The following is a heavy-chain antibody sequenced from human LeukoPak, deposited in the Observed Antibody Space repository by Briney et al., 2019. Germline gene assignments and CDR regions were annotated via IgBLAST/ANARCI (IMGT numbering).Heavy chain of an antibody. J-gene: IGHJ4*02. CDR1: GFTFSSYW. Sequence: GGSLRLSCAASGFTFSSYWMHWVRPAPGKGLVGVSRINSDGSSISNADSVKGRLTISRDNAKNTLHLQMDSLRAEDTAVYYCVRDLSGIAALWGQGTLVTVSS. CDR3: VRDLSGIAAL. V-gene: IGHV3-74*01. CDR2: INSDGSSI. D-gene: IGHD6-13*01.